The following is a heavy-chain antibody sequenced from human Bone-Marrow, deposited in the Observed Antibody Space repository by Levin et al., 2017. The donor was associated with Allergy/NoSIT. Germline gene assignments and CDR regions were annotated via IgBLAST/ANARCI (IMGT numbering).Heavy chain of an antibody. CDR2: INHSGST. CDR3: ARSVNRGDSYYFDS. Sequence: SETLSLTCAVYGGSFSDYYWSWIRQPPGKGLEWIGEINHSGSTNYNPSLKSRVTVSVDTSKNQFSLKLTSVTAADTAMYFCARSVNRGDSYYFDSWGHGTLVTVSS. J-gene: IGHJ4*01. V-gene: IGHV4-34*01. CDR1: GGSFSDYY. D-gene: IGHD1-14*01.